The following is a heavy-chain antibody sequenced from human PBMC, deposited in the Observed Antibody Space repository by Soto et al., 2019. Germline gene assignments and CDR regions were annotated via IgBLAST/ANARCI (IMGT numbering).Heavy chain of an antibody. D-gene: IGHD3-22*01. CDR2: ISSSSSYI. CDR1: GFTFSSYS. CDR3: ATVTYYYHSSGYYY. J-gene: IGHJ4*02. V-gene: IGHV3-21*01. Sequence: EVQLVESGGGLVQPGGSLRLSCAASGFTFSSYSMNWVRQAPGKGLEWVSSISSSSSYIYYADSVKGRFTISRDNAKNLLYLQMKSLGAEDTAVYYCATVTYYYHSSGYYYWGQGTLVTVSS.